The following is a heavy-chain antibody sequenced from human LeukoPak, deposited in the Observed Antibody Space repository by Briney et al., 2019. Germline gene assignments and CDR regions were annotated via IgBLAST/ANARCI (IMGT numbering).Heavy chain of an antibody. CDR3: ARVTLGSTRGFDY. Sequence: PGGSLRLSCAASGFTFSSYSMIWVRQPPGKGLEWVSYISGSRTTIHYADSVKGRFTISRDNAKNSLYLHMNSLSDEDTAMYYCARVTLGSTRGFDYWGQGTLVTVSS. D-gene: IGHD7-27*01. V-gene: IGHV3-48*02. J-gene: IGHJ4*02. CDR1: GFTFSSYS. CDR2: ISGSRTTI.